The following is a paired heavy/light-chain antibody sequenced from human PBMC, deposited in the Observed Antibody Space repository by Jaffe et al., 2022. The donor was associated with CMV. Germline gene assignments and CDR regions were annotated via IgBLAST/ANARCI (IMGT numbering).Heavy chain of an antibody. CDR1: GASLSPYY. V-gene: IGHV4-59*01. J-gene: IGHJ4*02. Sequence: HVQLQESGPGLVNPAETLSLTCDVYGASLSPYYWSWIRQAPGEGLEWIGYISYHGMTHYIPSLRSRVTMSVDTSKNQFSLQLNSVTTADSGVYYCARGGVFGCSGSPCYRFDYWGRGSLVSVSS. CDR2: ISYHGMT. D-gene: IGHD5-12*01. CDR3: ARGGVFGCSGSPCYRFDY.
Light chain of an antibody. CDR3: QSYDRILTVYV. V-gene: IGLV1-40*01. CDR1: TSNIGADYD. J-gene: IGLJ1*01. CDR2: DNN. Sequence: QSVLTQPPSVSGAPGQRVTIFCSGTTSNIGADYDVHWYQQLPGTAPKLLIYDNNNRASGVPDRFSGSKSGTSASLAITGLQAEDEADYYCQSYDRILTVYVFGTTTKVTVL.